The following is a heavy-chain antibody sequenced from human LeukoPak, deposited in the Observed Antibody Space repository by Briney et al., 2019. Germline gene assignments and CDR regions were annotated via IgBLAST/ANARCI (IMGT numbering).Heavy chain of an antibody. J-gene: IGHJ3*02. Sequence: SQTLSLTCTVSGGSISSGGYYWSWIRQHPGKGLEWIGYIYYSGSTYYNPSLKSRVTISVDTSKNQFSLKLSSVTAADTAVHYCARAPPEEDAFDIWGQGTMVTVSS. CDR3: ARAPPEEDAFDI. CDR2: IYYSGST. CDR1: GGSISSGGYY. V-gene: IGHV4-31*03.